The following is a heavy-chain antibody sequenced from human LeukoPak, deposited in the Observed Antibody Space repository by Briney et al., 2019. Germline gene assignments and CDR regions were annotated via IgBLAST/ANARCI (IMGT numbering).Heavy chain of an antibody. CDR3: ARYYDFWSGYYLDY. Sequence: GGSLRLSCAASGFTFSSYGMHWVRQAPGKGLEWVAVISYDGSNKYYADSVKGRFTISRDNSKNMLYLQMNSLRAEDTAVYYCARYYDFWSGYYLDYWGQGTLVTVSS. D-gene: IGHD3-3*01. J-gene: IGHJ4*02. V-gene: IGHV3-30*03. CDR1: GFTFSSYG. CDR2: ISYDGSNK.